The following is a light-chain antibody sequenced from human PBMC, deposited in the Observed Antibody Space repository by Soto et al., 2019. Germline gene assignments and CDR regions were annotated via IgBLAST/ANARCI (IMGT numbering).Light chain of an antibody. V-gene: IGLV2-14*03. CDR2: DVS. J-gene: IGLJ2*01. CDR1: SSDVGGYNY. CDR3: SSYTGSTTVV. Sequence: QSALTQPASVSGSPGQSITISCTGTSSDVGGYNYVSWYQQYPGKAPKLMIYDVSNRPSGVSNRFSGSKSGNTASLTISGLQAEDEADYSCSSYTGSTTVVFGGGTKVTVL.